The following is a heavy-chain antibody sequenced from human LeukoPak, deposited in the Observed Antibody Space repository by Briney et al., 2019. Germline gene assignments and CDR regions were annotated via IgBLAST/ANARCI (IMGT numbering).Heavy chain of an antibody. CDR2: IKGDGSST. CDR3: VRDGVGAPPFDY. V-gene: IGHV3-74*01. CDR1: GFTFSSYW. J-gene: IGHJ4*02. D-gene: IGHD1-26*01. Sequence: GGSLRLSCAASGFTFSSYWMNWVRQAPGKGLVWVSRIKGDGSSTSYADSVKGRFTISRDNAKNTLFLQMNSLRAEDTAVYYCVRDGVGAPPFDYWGQGALVTVSS.